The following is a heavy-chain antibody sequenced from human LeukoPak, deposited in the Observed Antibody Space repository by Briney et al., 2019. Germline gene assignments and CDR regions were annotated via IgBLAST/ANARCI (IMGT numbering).Heavy chain of an antibody. D-gene: IGHD6-19*01. V-gene: IGHV1-69*01. Sequence: AVKLSCTASGGTFSSYTISWVPPAPGRGLEWMGGIIPIFGAANYAQKCQGRVTITADESTSTAYMELSSLRSEDTAVYYCARSIDEASGWKYWGQGTLVTVSS. CDR3: ARSIDEASGWKY. CDR1: GGTFSSYT. J-gene: IGHJ4*02. CDR2: IIPIFGAA.